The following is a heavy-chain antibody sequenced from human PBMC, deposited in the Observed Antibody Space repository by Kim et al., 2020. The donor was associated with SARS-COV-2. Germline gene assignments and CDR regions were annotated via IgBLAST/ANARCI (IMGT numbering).Heavy chain of an antibody. Sequence: NYNPSLDSRVTMSVDPSQNQFALKLRSMPAADTAVYYCARVVAVAPRYFDYWGQGILVTVSS. J-gene: IGHJ4*02. CDR3: ARVVAVAPRYFDY. V-gene: IGHV4-4*07. D-gene: IGHD6-19*01.